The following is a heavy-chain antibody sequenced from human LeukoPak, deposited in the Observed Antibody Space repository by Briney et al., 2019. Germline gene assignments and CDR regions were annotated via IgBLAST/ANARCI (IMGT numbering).Heavy chain of an antibody. CDR2: INHYGST. J-gene: IGHJ4*02. Sequence: SETLSLTCAVYGESLSNYYWSWIRQPPGKGLEWIGEINHYGSTNYNPSLKSRITISVDTSKNQFSLKLSSVTAADTAVYYCAKDRSYSGGSCSYYFDYWGQGTLVTVSS. D-gene: IGHD2-15*01. CDR3: AKDRSYSGGSCSYYFDY. V-gene: IGHV4-34*01. CDR1: GESLSNYY.